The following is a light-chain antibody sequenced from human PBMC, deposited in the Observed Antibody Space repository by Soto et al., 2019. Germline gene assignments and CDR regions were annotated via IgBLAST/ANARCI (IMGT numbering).Light chain of an antibody. CDR2: EVI. CDR1: SSDVGGYDY. Sequence: QSVLTQSASVSGSPGQSITIPCTGTSSDVGGYDYVSWYQQHPGKVPKLIIYEVIKRPSGVSDRFSGSKSDNMASLTISGLQAEDEADYYCSSYTSTNTPVVFGGGTKVTVL. J-gene: IGLJ2*01. CDR3: SSYTSTNTPVV. V-gene: IGLV2-14*01.